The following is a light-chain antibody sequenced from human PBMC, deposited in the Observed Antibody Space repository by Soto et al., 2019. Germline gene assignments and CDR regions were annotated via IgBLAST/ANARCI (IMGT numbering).Light chain of an antibody. J-gene: IGKJ5*01. CDR3: QQRSNWQVT. Sequence: GMTRSSVTLPVSTAKRGSRSCWSCQSVRINLAWYQQKPGEAPRLLIFGAASRAAGIPDRFSGSGSGTDFTLSISRLEPEDFAVFYCQQRSNWQVTFGQGTRLE. CDR2: GAA. V-gene: IGKV3D-20*02. CDR1: QSVRIN.